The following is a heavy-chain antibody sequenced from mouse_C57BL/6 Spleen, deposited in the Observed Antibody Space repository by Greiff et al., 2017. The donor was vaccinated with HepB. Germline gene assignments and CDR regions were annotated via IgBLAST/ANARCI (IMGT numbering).Heavy chain of an antibody. J-gene: IGHJ4*01. Sequence: EVHLVESGGGLVKPGGSLKLSCAASGFTFSSYAMSWVRQTPEKSLEWVATISDGGSYTYYPDNVKGRFTISRDNAKNNLYLQMSHLKSEDTAMYYCARDRRYYAMDYWGQGTSVTVSS. V-gene: IGHV5-4*01. CDR1: GFTFSSYA. CDR3: ARDRRYYAMDY. CDR2: ISDGGSYT.